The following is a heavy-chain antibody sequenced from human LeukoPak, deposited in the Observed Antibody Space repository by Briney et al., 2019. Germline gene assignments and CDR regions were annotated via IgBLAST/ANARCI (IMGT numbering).Heavy chain of an antibody. J-gene: IGHJ6*03. V-gene: IGHV3-23*01. Sequence: GGSLRLSCEASGFTFSNSAMSWVRQAPGKGLEWVSGISASGHYTYNADSAKGRFTISRDNSKNTLYLQMNSLRAEDTALYYCAKDGSWGDYYFYFYIDVWGKRTTVTVSS. CDR2: ISASGHYT. D-gene: IGHD3-16*01. CDR1: GFTFSNSA. CDR3: AKDGSWGDYYFYFYIDV.